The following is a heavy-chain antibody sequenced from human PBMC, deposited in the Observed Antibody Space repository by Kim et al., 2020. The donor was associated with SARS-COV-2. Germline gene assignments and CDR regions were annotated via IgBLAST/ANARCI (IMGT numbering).Heavy chain of an antibody. CDR3: AKDVLSRVWGSYCLDDY. V-gene: IGHV3-30*18. CDR2: ISYDGSNK. CDR1: GFTFSSYG. D-gene: IGHD1-26*01. J-gene: IGHJ4*01. Sequence: GGSLRLSCAASGFTFSSYGMHWVRQAPGKGLEWVAVISYDGSNKYYADSVKGRFTISRDNSKNTLYLQMNSLRAEDTAVYYCAKDVLSRVWGSYCLDDY.